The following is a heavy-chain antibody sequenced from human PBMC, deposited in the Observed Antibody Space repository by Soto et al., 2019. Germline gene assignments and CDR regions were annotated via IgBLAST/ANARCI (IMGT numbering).Heavy chain of an antibody. CDR2: INPSGGST. CDR3: SRGYPPRDQLGNLPGAF. D-gene: IGHD1-1*01. CDR1: GYTFNSYY. Sequence: QVQLVQSGAEVMQPGASVKVSCKASGYTFNSYYIQWVRQAPGQGLEWMGIINPSGGSTNYAQKFQGRVTMTRDTSTSTVYMELSSLRSEDTAIYYCSRGYPPRDQLGNLPGAFWRQGTLVTVSS. J-gene: IGHJ4*02. V-gene: IGHV1-46*02.